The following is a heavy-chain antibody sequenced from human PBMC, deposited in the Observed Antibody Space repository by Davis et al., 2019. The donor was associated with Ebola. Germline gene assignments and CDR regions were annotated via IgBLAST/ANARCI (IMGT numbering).Heavy chain of an antibody. D-gene: IGHD2-8*01. Sequence: GESLKISCAASGFTFCSYSMNWVRQAPGKGMEWVSSISSSSSYIYYADSVKCRFTISRDNAKNSLYLQMNSLRAEDTAVYYCARDLLVYAVDYYYYGMDVWGKGTTVTVSS. J-gene: IGHJ6*04. CDR2: ISSSSSYI. CDR1: GFTFCSYS. CDR3: ARDLLVYAVDYYYYGMDV. V-gene: IGHV3-21*01.